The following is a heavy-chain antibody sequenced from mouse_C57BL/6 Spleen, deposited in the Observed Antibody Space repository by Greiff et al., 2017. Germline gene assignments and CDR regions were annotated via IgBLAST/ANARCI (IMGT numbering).Heavy chain of an antibody. CDR3: ARQCYYSNLFYAMDY. CDR2: IDPSDSYT. J-gene: IGHJ4*01. CDR1: GYTFTSYW. Sequence: QVQLQQPGAELVKPGASVKLSCKASGYTFTSYWMQWVKQRPGQGLEWIGEIDPSDSYTNYTQKLTGKATLTVDTSAVTAYMQLSSLTSEDSAVYYGARQCYYSNLFYAMDYWGQGTSVTVSS. V-gene: IGHV1-50*01. D-gene: IGHD2-5*01.